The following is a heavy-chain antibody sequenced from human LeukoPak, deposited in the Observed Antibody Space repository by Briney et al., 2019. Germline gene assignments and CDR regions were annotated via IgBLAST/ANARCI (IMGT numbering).Heavy chain of an antibody. CDR1: GGTFSSYA. CDR3: ARDLVATIGFDY. D-gene: IGHD5-12*01. CDR2: IIPIFGTA. J-gene: IGHJ4*02. Sequence: SVKVSCKASGGTFSSYAISWVRQAPGQGLEWMGGIIPIFGTANYAQKFQGRVTITRDTSASTAYMELSSLRSEDTAVYYCARDLVATIGFDYWGQGTLVTVSS. V-gene: IGHV1-69*05.